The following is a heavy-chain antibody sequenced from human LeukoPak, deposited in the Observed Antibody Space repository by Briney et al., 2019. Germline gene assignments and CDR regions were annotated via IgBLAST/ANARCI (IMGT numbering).Heavy chain of an antibody. D-gene: IGHD1-7*01. CDR3: AREVVELRGGLHYYYGMDV. CDR2: IYSGGST. CDR1: GFTVSSNY. J-gene: IGHJ6*02. V-gene: IGHV3-66*01. Sequence: QPGGSLRLSCATSGFTVSSNYMSWVRRAPGKGLEWVSVIYSGGSTYYADSVKGRFTISRDNSKNTLYLQMNSLRAEDTAVYYCAREVVELRGGLHYYYGMDVWGQGTTVTVSS.